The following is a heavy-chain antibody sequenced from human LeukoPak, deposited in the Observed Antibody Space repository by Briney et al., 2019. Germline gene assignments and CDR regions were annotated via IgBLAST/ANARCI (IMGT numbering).Heavy chain of an antibody. J-gene: IGHJ4*02. CDR3: ARSEDIVVVVAATLDY. V-gene: IGHV1-18*01. CDR1: GYTFTGYS. Sequence: ASVKVSCKASGYTFTGYSISWVRQAPGQGREWMGWISAYNGNTNYAQKLQGRVTMTTDTSTSTAYMELRSLRSDDTAVYYCARSEDIVVVVAATLDYWGQGTLVTVSS. CDR2: ISAYNGNT. D-gene: IGHD2-15*01.